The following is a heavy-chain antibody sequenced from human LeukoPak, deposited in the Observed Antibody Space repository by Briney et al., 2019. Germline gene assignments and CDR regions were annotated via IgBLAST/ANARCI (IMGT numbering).Heavy chain of an antibody. Sequence: GGSLRLSCAASGFTFSSYAMSWVRQAPGKGLEWVSAISGSGGSTYYADSVKGRFTISRDNSKNTLYLQMNSLRAEDTAVYYCARQGKSDYYFDYWGQGTLVTVSS. V-gene: IGHV3-23*01. CDR2: ISGSGGST. J-gene: IGHJ4*02. CDR1: GFTFSSYA. CDR3: ARQGKSDYYFDY.